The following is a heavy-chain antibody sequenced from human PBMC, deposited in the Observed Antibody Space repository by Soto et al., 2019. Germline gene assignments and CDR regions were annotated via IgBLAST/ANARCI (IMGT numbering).Heavy chain of an antibody. V-gene: IGHV4-34*01. Sequence: SETLSLTCAVYGGSFSGYCWSWIRQPPGKGLEWIGEINHSGSTYYNPSLKSRVAISLDTSKNQFSLSLNSVTAADTAVYYCARSSIEPRVFMYPFDSWGQGTLVTVSS. CDR3: ARSSIEPRVFMYPFDS. D-gene: IGHD6-6*01. J-gene: IGHJ4*02. CDR1: GGSFSGYC. CDR2: INHSGST.